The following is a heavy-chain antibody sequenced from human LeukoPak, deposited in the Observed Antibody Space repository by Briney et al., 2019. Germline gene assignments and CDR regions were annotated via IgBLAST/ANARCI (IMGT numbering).Heavy chain of an antibody. J-gene: IGHJ4*02. CDR3: ARESEYSSSWLDY. CDR2: IYTSGST. D-gene: IGHD6-13*01. CDR1: GGSISSGSYY. V-gene: IGHV4-61*02. Sequence: SQTLSLTCTVSGGSISSGSYYWSWIRQPAGKGLGWIGRIYTSGSTNYNPSLKSRVTISVDTSKNQFSLKLSSVTAADTAVYYCARESEYSSSWLDYWGQGTLVTVSS.